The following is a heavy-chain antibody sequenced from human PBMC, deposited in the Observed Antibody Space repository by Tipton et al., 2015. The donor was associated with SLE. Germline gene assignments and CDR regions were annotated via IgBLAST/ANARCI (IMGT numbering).Heavy chain of an antibody. D-gene: IGHD3-10*01. CDR1: GFTVSSNY. J-gene: IGHJ4*02. CDR3: ARGYGSGRNFDD. Sequence: SLRLSCEASGFTVSSNYMRWVRQPPGKGLEWVSIIYSGSNTYYADSMKGRFTISRDTSRNTVLLQMNSLRVEDTAAYYCARGYGSGRNFDDWGQGTLVTVSS. CDR2: IYSGSNT. V-gene: IGHV3-66*01.